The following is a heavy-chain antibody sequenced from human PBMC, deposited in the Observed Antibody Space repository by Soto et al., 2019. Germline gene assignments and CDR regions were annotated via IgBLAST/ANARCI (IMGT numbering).Heavy chain of an antibody. J-gene: IGHJ5*02. CDR3: CVVKRLDQYSTSGYWFDP. Sequence: GGSLRLSCAASGFTFSHAWMSWVRQAPGKGLEWVGRIRSKADGETKDYGAPVRGRFTISRDEAKDTLYLQMNSLRIEDTAVYYCCVVKRLDQYSTSGYWFDPWGPGTLVTVSS. CDR1: GFTFSHAW. V-gene: IGHV3-15*01. D-gene: IGHD2-15*01. CDR2: IRSKADGETK.